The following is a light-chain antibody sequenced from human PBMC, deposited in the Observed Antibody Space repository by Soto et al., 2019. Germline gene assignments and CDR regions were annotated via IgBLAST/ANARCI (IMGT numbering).Light chain of an antibody. CDR1: QSVRNK. Sequence: IVMTQSPATLSVSPGERVTLSCRASQSVRNKLAWYQQKPGQTPRLLIYDSSSRATGIPARFSGSGSGTEFTLTISSLQSEDFAVYYCQQYNNWPPEYTFGQGTKLEIK. CDR3: QQYNNWPPEYT. V-gene: IGKV3-15*01. CDR2: DSS. J-gene: IGKJ2*01.